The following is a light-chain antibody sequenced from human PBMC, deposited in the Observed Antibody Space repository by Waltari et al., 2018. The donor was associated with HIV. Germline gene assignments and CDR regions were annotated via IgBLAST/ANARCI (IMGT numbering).Light chain of an antibody. Sequence: VLIQPPSVSAAPGQTAPFPCEVNTICINSVQWYQQKPRQAPVLVVYDNTDRPSGIPERFSGSNSGKTATLTIRGVEAGDEADYYCQVWDTSREWVFGGGTKLTVL. CDR1: TICINS. J-gene: IGLJ3*02. V-gene: IGLV3-21*02. CDR3: QVWDTSREWV. CDR2: DNT.